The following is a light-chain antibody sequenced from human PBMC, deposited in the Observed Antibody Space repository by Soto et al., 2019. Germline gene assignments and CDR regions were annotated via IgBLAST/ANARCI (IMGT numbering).Light chain of an antibody. CDR1: SSGVGSYNL. Sequence: QSALTQPASVSGSPGQSITISCTGTSSGVGSYNLVSWYQQHPGKVPQLMIYEGSKRPSGVSNRFSGSKSGNTASLTISGLQAEDEADYYCCSYARGSTYVFGTGTKVTVL. V-gene: IGLV2-23*01. CDR2: EGS. CDR3: CSYARGSTYV. J-gene: IGLJ1*01.